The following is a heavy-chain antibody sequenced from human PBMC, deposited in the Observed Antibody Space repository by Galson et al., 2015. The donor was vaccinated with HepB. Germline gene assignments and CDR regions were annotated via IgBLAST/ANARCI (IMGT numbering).Heavy chain of an antibody. V-gene: IGHV3-30*03. Sequence: SLRLSCAASGFTFSHYGMVWVRQVPGKGLEWMSFISRHGDTKLYADSAKGRFSISRDNSGNTLHLLRNSLSAEDTAVYFCGIVPGPMDVWGKGTTVTVSS. J-gene: IGHJ6*03. CDR1: GFTFSHYG. CDR3: GIVPGPMDV. CDR2: ISRHGDTK. D-gene: IGHD3-16*02.